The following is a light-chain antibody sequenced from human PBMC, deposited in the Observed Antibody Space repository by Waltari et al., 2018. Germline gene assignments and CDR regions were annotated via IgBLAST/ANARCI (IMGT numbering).Light chain of an antibody. CDR2: GAS. V-gene: IGKV3-15*01. CDR3: QQYNNWRT. J-gene: IGKJ2*01. CDR1: QSIARD. Sequence: EVLMTQSPPTLSVSPGERATLSCRASQSIARDLAWDQQKPGRAPRLLIYGASTRATDVPDRFSGSGSGTEFTLSISILQSEDFAVYCCQQYNNWRTFGQGTKLEIK.